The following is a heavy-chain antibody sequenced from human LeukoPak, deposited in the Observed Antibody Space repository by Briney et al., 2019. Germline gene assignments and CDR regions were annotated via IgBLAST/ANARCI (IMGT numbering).Heavy chain of an antibody. CDR3: ARMRYLDV. CDR2: IKQDGSEK. CDR1: GFTFSSYW. D-gene: IGHD3-9*01. Sequence: PGGSLRLSWAASGFTFSSYWMNWVPQAPGKGLEWVANIKQDGSEKYYVDSVKGLFTISRDNAKNSLYLQMNSLRAEDTAVYYCARMRYLDVWGQGTTVTVSS. V-gene: IGHV3-7*04. J-gene: IGHJ6*02.